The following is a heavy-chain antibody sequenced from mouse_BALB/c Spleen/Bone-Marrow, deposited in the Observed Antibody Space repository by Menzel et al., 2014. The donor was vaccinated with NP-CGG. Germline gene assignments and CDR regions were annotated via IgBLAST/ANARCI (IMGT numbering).Heavy chain of an antibody. CDR1: GYTFTSYW. J-gene: IGHJ4*01. CDR3: TRFLYGSSFYYAMDY. D-gene: IGHD1-1*01. V-gene: IGHV1-5*01. Sequence: EVQLQQSGAVLARPGASVKMSCKASGYTFTSYWMHWVKQRPGQGLEWIGAIYPGNSDTSYNQKFKGKAKLTAVTSTSTAHMELSSLTNEDSAVYYCTRFLYGSSFYYAMDYWGQGTSVTVSS. CDR2: IYPGNSDT.